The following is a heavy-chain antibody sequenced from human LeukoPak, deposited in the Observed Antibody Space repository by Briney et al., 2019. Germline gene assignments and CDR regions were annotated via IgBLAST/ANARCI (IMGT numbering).Heavy chain of an antibody. D-gene: IGHD5-18*01. Sequence: ASVNVSCKASGYTFTSYYLHWVRQAPGQGLEWMGIIIPTGGSTSYAQKFQGRVTMTRDTSTSTVHLELSSLRSEDTAVYYCARSRPLRLTDKLTALFPIVDPWGQGTLVTVSS. CDR2: IIPTGGST. V-gene: IGHV1-46*01. J-gene: IGHJ5*02. CDR1: GYTFTSYY. CDR3: ARSRPLRLTDKLTALFPIVDP.